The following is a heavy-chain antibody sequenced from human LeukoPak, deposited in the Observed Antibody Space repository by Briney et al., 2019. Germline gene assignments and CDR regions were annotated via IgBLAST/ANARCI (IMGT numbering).Heavy chain of an antibody. CDR1: GFTFSNYA. Sequence: GKSLRLSCAASGFTFSNYAIHWVRQAPGKGLEWVAGISYDGGDKHYADSVKGRITFSRDNSEYTLYLQLNSLRAEDTAVYYCARGSSWSRGDFYALDVWGQGTTVTVSS. CDR2: ISYDGGDK. CDR3: ARGSSWSRGDFYALDV. V-gene: IGHV3-30*04. D-gene: IGHD6-13*01. J-gene: IGHJ6*02.